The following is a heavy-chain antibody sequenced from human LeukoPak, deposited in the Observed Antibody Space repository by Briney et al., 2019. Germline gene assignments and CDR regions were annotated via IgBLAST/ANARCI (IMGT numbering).Heavy chain of an antibody. D-gene: IGHD3-22*01. J-gene: IGHJ6*02. CDR1: GFTFSSYE. CDR3: AGAVITHNYYYYGMDV. CDR2: ISSSGSTI. V-gene: IGHV3-48*03. Sequence: GGSLRLSCAASGFTFSSYEMNWVRQAPGKGLEWVSYISSSGSTIYYADSVKGRFTISRDNAKNSLYLRMNSLRAEDTAAYYCAGAVITHNYYYYGMDVWGQGTTVTVSS.